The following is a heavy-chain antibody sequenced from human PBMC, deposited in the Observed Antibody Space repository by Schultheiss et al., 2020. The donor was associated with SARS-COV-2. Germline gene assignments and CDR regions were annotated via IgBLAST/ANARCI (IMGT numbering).Heavy chain of an antibody. CDR1: GFTFSSYG. CDR2: IWYDGSNK. J-gene: IGHJ5*02. D-gene: IGHD4-17*01. V-gene: IGHV3-33*01. CDR3: ARGRSSVDYGETGGFDP. Sequence: GGSLRLSCAASGFTFSSYGMHWVRQAPGKGLEWVAVIWYDGSNKYYADSVKGRFTISRDNSKNTLYLQMNSLRAEDTAVYYCARGRSSVDYGETGGFDPWGQGTLVTVAS.